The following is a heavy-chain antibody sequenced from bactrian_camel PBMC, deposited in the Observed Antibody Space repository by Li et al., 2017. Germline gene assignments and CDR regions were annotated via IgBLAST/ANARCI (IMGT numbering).Heavy chain of an antibody. J-gene: IGHJ4*01. Sequence: HVQLVESGGGSVQAGGSLTISCAFSGYISSSYCLAWFRQVPGKEREGVAGTDSTGTTTYADAVKGRFTISQDSAKRIMYLRMTNLKPEDTAMYYCAAATGCSAGGMFHGKHYWGQGTQVTVS. CDR2: TDSTGTT. D-gene: IGHD3*01. CDR1: GYISSSYC. V-gene: IGHV3S53*01. CDR3: AAATGCSAGGMFHGKHY.